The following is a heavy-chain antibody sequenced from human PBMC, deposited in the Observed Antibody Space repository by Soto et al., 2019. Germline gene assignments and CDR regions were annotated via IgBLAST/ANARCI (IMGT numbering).Heavy chain of an antibody. CDR3: AKSRSSSWYGEYYYYYMDV. V-gene: IGHV3-30*18. J-gene: IGHJ6*03. CDR2: ISYDGSNK. CDR1: GWSPNNYD. Sequence: SGWSPNNYDKNWVRQDPGKGLEWVAVISYDGSNKYSADSVKGRFTISRDNSKNTLYLHMNILRTEETAVYYCAKSRSSSWYGEYYYYYMDVWGKGTTVTVSS. D-gene: IGHD6-13*01.